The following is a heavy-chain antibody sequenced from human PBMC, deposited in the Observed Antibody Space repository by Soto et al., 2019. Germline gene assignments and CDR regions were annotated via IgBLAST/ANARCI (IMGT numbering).Heavy chain of an antibody. D-gene: IGHD3-22*01. CDR3: AREGLNYYDSSGYYYDLYFDY. J-gene: IGHJ4*02. Sequence: QVQLVESGGGVVQPGRSLRLSCAASGFTFSSYAMHWVRQAPGKGLEWVAVISYDGSNKYYADSVKGRFTISRDNSKNTLYLQMNSLRAEDTAVYYCAREGLNYYDSSGYYYDLYFDYWGQGTLVTVSS. V-gene: IGHV3-30-3*01. CDR1: GFTFSSYA. CDR2: ISYDGSNK.